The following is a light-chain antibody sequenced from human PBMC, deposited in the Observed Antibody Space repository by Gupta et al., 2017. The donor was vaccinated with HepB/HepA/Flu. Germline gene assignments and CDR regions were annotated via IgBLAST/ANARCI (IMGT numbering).Light chain of an antibody. J-gene: IGKJ4*01. Sequence: IELTHSPSSLSASVGDRVTIACRASQRIGSSLNWYQHQPGQAPKLLIYAASTLRSGVPSRFSGSGSGIDFTLTVSGLQPEDVATYYCQQSYSSPLTFGGGTKVEIK. CDR2: AAS. V-gene: IGKV1-39*01. CDR1: QRIGSS. CDR3: QQSYSSPLT.